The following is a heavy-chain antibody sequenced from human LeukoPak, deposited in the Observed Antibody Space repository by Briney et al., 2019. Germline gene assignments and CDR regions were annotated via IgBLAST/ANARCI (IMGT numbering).Heavy chain of an antibody. J-gene: IGHJ6*02. CDR3: ARTNKHGGYCSSTSCYGRYYYYGMDV. Sequence: SVTLSLACAVYGGSFSGYYWSWIRQPPGKGLEWIGEINHSGSTNYNPSLKSRVTISVDTSKNQFSLKLSSVTAADTAVYYCARTNKHGGYCSSTSCYGRYYYYGMDVWGQGTTVTVSS. CDR2: INHSGST. CDR1: GGSFSGYY. D-gene: IGHD2-2*01. V-gene: IGHV4-34*01.